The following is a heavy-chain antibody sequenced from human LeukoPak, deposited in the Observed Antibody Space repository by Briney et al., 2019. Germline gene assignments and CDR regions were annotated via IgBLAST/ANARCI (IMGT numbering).Heavy chain of an antibody. V-gene: IGHV3-21*01. D-gene: IGHD5-18*01. CDR1: EFTFSSCT. CDR2: IGSGSNSI. CDR3: ARDRPDTPMVSDY. J-gene: IGHJ4*02. Sequence: PGGSLRLSCAASEFTFSSCTMNWVRQAPGKGLEWVSSIGSGSNSISYADSLKGRFTISRDNAKNSLFLQMNSLRAEDTAVYYCARDRPDTPMVSDYWGQGTLVTVSS.